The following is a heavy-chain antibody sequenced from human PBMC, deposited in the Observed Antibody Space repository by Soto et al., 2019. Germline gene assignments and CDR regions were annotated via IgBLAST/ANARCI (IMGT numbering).Heavy chain of an antibody. CDR1: GGSFSGYY. D-gene: IGHD2-15*01. J-gene: IGHJ5*02. Sequence: SETLSLTCAVYGGSFSGYYWSWIRQPPGKGLEWIGEINHSGSTNYNPSLKSRVTISVDKSKNQFSRKLSSVTAADTAVYYCARGLPSNCSGGSCYSAPGYNWFDPWGQGTLVTVSS. CDR2: INHSGST. CDR3: ARGLPSNCSGGSCYSAPGYNWFDP. V-gene: IGHV4-34*01.